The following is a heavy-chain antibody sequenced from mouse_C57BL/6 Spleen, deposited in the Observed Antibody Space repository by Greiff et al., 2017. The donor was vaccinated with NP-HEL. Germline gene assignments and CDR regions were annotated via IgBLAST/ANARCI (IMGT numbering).Heavy chain of an antibody. V-gene: IGHV5-4*01. CDR3: ARDNDYSYWYFEV. CDR2: ISDGGSYT. CDR1: GFTFSSYA. Sequence: EVQVVESGGGLVKPGGSLKLSCAASGFTFSSYAMSWVRQTPEKRLEWVATISDGGSYTYYPDNVKGRFTISRDKAKNNLYLQMSHLKSEDTAMYYCARDNDYSYWYFEVWGTGTTVTVSS. D-gene: IGHD2-4*01. J-gene: IGHJ1*03.